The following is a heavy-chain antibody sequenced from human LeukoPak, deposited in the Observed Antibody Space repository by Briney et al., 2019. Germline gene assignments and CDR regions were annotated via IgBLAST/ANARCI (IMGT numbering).Heavy chain of an antibody. V-gene: IGHV4-4*07. CDR1: GGSISSYC. Sequence: SETLSLTCTVSGGSISSYCWSWIRQPAGKGLEWIGRIHTTGSTNYNPSLMSRVTMSVDTSKSQFSLKLSSVTAADTAVYYCARDWGDHSGGNWFDPWGQGTLVTVSS. CDR3: ARDWGDHSGGNWFDP. D-gene: IGHD2-21*02. CDR2: IHTTGST. J-gene: IGHJ5*02.